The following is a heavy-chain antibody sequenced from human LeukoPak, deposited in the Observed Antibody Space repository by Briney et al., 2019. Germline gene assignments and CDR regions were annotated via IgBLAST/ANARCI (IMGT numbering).Heavy chain of an antibody. CDR2: INPSDGST. CDR3: ATGQRASRWLQDY. CDR1: GYTFTSYY. Sequence: ASVKVSCKASGYTFTSYYMHWVRQAPGQGLEWMGIINPSDGSTAYAQKFQGRVTMTRDTSTTTVYMELSSLRSEDTAVYYCATGQRASRWLQDYWGQGTLVTVSS. V-gene: IGHV1-46*01. J-gene: IGHJ4*02. D-gene: IGHD5-24*01.